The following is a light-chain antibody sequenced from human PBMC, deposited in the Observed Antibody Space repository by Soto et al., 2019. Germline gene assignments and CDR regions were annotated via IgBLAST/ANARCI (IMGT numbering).Light chain of an antibody. CDR3: QQYYSYPHT. V-gene: IGKV1-8*01. CDR1: QGISSY. Sequence: AIRMTQSPSSFSASTGDRVTITCRASQGISSYLSWYQQKPGKAPKLLIYAASTLQSGVPSRFSGSGSGTDCTLTISCLQSEDFATYYCQQYYSYPHTFGQGTKVELK. J-gene: IGKJ1*01. CDR2: AAS.